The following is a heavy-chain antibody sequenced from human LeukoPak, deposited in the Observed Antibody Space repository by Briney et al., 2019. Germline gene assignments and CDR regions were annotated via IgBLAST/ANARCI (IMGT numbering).Heavy chain of an antibody. CDR1: GFSFSSYV. Sequence: GGSLRLSCAASGFSFSSYVMHWVRQAPGKGLEWVAVISHDGSNEYYPDSVKGRFTISRDNSKNTLYLQMNSLRGDDTAVYYCARDSSGSYNWFDPWGQGTLVTVYS. D-gene: IGHD6-19*01. J-gene: IGHJ5*02. CDR2: ISHDGSNE. V-gene: IGHV3-30*04. CDR3: ARDSSGSYNWFDP.